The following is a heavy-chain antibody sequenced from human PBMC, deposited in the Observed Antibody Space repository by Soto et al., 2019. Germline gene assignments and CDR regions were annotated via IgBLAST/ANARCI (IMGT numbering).Heavy chain of an antibody. CDR1: GFAFNSYA. Sequence: GGCMRLACAASGFAFNSYAMHGVRQAPGKGLEYVSAISSNGGSTYYANSVKGRFTISRDNSKNTLYLQMGSLRAEDMAVYYCACMTTVTKAFDYWGQGTLVTVSS. CDR2: ISSNGGST. J-gene: IGHJ4*02. D-gene: IGHD4-17*01. V-gene: IGHV3-64*01. CDR3: ACMTTVTKAFDY.